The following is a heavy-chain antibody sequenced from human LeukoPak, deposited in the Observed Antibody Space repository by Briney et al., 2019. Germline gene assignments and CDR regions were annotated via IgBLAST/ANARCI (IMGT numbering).Heavy chain of an antibody. Sequence: ASVKVSCKASGYTFTSYGISWVRQAPGQGVEWMGWISAYNGNTNYAQKLQGRVTMTTDTSTSTAYMELRSMRSDATAVYYCARGRGYSSSSRGFTFVDYWGQGTLVTVSS. CDR2: ISAYNGNT. D-gene: IGHD6-6*01. CDR3: ARGRGYSSSSRGFTFVDY. J-gene: IGHJ4*02. V-gene: IGHV1-18*01. CDR1: GYTFTSYG.